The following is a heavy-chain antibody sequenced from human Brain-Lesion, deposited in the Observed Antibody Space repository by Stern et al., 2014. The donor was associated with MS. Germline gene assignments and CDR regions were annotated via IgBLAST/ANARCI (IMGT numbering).Heavy chain of an antibody. D-gene: IGHD1-26*01. V-gene: IGHV1-24*01. Sequence: QVQLGRSGAEVKKPGASGKVSCKVSGYTLTELSMHWVRQAPRKGLEGMGGFVPEDGETIYAQKFQGRVTMTEDTSTDTAYMELSSLRSEDTAVYYCATLSPGAGGNYYRHFDYWGQGTLVTVSS. CDR1: GYTLTELS. CDR2: FVPEDGET. CDR3: ATLSPGAGGNYYRHFDY. J-gene: IGHJ4*02.